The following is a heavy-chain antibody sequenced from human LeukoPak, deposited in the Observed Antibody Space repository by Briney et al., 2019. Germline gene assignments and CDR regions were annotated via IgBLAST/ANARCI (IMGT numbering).Heavy chain of an antibody. CDR2: IYYSGST. J-gene: IGHJ4*02. V-gene: IGHV4-59*08. Sequence: SETLSLTCTVSGGSINGYYWSWIRQPPGKGLEWIGYIYYSGSTNYNPSLKSRVTISVDTSKNQFSLKLSSVTAADTAVYYCASYDLWSGFRVDYWGQGTLVTVSS. CDR3: ASYDLWSGFRVDY. CDR1: GGSINGYY. D-gene: IGHD3-3*01.